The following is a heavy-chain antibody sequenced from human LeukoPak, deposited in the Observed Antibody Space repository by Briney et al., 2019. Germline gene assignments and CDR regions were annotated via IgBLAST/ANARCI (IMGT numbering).Heavy chain of an antibody. CDR1: GGSISSSNYY. D-gene: IGHD3-16*02. CDR2: MYYSGNT. Sequence: KTSETLSLTCTVPGGSISSSNYYWGWIRQPPGKGLEWIGSMYYSGNTDYNPSLKSRVTISVDTSKNQFSLKVNSVTAADTAVYYCARTLGWASSRYPFDGWGPGTLVTVSS. J-gene: IGHJ4*02. CDR3: ARTLGWASSRYPFDG. V-gene: IGHV4-39*01.